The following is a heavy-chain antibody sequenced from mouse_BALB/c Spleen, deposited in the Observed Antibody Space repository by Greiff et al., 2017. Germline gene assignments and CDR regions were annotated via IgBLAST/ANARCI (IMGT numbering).Heavy chain of an antibody. CDR3: ARREGYLYYFDY. CDR2: ISYSGST. D-gene: IGHD3-1*01. Sequence: EVKLLESGPGLVKPSQSLSLTCTVTGYSITSDYAWNWIRQFPGNKLEWMGYISYSGSTSYNPSLKSRISITRDTSKNQFFLQLNSVTTEDTATYYCARREGYLYYFDYWGQGTTLTVSS. V-gene: IGHV3-2*02. CDR1: GYSITSDYA. J-gene: IGHJ2*01.